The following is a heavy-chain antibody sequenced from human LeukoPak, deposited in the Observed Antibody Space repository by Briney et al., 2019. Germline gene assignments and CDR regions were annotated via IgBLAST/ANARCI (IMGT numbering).Heavy chain of an antibody. CDR3: AKNTNYAFDV. V-gene: IGHV4-61*08. CDR2: IYYSGST. J-gene: IGHJ3*01. Sequence: SETLSLTCTVSGGSINNGGYYWSWIRQHPGKGLEWIGYIYYSGSTNYNPSLKSRVTISVDTSKNQFSLKLSSVTAADTALYYCAKNTNYAFDVWGQGTMVTVSS. CDR1: GGSINNGGYY. D-gene: IGHD2-8*01.